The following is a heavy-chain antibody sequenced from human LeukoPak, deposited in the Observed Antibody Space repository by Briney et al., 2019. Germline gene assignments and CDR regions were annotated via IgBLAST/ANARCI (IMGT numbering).Heavy chain of an antibody. V-gene: IGHV1-2*02. Sequence: ASVKVSCKASGYTFTGYYMHWVRQAPGQGLEWMGWINPNSGGTNCAQKFQGRVTMTRDTSISTAYMELSRLRSDDTAVYYCARGMGEDLAYDYWGQGTLVTVSS. J-gene: IGHJ4*02. D-gene: IGHD2-15*01. CDR1: GYTFTGYY. CDR3: ARGMGEDLAYDY. CDR2: INPNSGGT.